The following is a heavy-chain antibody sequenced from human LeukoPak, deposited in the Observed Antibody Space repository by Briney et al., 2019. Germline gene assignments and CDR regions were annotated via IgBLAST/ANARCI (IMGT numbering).Heavy chain of an antibody. V-gene: IGHV4-59*01. Sequence: SPTQSPTCTVAGRSISSYFRRWIRQPARNGLEWLGYVYYSGSTNYNPSLKGRVTISVDTYKKQFSLKLSSATAADTAVYYCARVLDLAKRELDAFDIWGQGTMVTVSS. J-gene: IGHJ3*02. CDR2: VYYSGST. D-gene: IGHD1-26*01. CDR3: ARVLDLAKRELDAFDI. CDR1: GRSISSYF.